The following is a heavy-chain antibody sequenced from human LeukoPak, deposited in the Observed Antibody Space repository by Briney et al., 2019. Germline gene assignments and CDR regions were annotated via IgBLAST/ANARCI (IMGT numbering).Heavy chain of an antibody. CDR2: IYHSGST. D-gene: IGHD3-10*01. Sequence: PSETLSLTCAVSGGSISSSNWRSWVRQPPGKGLEWIGEIYHSGSTNYNPSLKSRVTISVDKSKNQFSLKLSSVTAADTAVYYCARASTPAVPGESVYFDYWGQGTLVTVSS. V-gene: IGHV4-4*02. CDR1: GGSISSSNW. CDR3: ARASTPAVPGESVYFDY. J-gene: IGHJ4*02.